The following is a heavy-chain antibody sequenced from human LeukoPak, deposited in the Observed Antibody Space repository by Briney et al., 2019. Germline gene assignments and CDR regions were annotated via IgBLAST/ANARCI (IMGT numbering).Heavy chain of an antibody. CDR1: GYTLTELS. CDR2: FDPEDGET. D-gene: IGHD2-2*02. CDR3: ARDQYCSSTSCYRGGFDY. J-gene: IGHJ4*02. V-gene: IGHV1-24*01. Sequence: ASVKVSCKVSGYTLTELSMHWVRQAPGKGLEWMGGFDPEDGETIYAQKFQGRVTMTEDTSTDTAYMELSSLRSEDTAVYYCARDQYCSSTSCYRGGFDYWGQGTLVTVSS.